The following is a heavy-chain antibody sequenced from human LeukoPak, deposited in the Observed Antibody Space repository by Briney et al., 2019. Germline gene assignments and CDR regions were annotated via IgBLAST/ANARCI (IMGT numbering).Heavy chain of an antibody. V-gene: IGHV3-30*18. J-gene: IGHJ4*02. CDR3: AKGGKWDVTPFDY. Sequence: PGGSLRLSCAVSGFTISSHGMHWVRQAPGKGLEWVAMISYNGNSKYYGDSVKGRFTISRDNSKDTLYLEMDSLRTEDTAVYYCAKGGKWDVTPFDYWGQGTLVTVSS. D-gene: IGHD1-26*01. CDR1: GFTISSHG. CDR2: ISYNGNSK.